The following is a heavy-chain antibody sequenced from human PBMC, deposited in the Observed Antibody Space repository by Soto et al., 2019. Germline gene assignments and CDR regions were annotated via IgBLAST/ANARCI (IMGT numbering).Heavy chain of an antibody. CDR3: AKVVGAIAVAGSEETYYFDY. Sequence: EVQLLESGGGLVQPGGSLRLSCAASGFTFSSYAMSWVRQAPGKGLEWVSAISGSGGSTYYADSVKGRFTISRDNSKNTLYLQMNSLRAEDTAVYYCAKVVGAIAVAGSEETYYFDYWGQGTLVTVSS. CDR2: ISGSGGST. D-gene: IGHD6-19*01. V-gene: IGHV3-23*01. CDR1: GFTFSSYA. J-gene: IGHJ4*02.